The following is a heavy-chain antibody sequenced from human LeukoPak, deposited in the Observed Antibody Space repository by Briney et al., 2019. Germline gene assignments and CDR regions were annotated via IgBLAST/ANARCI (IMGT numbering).Heavy chain of an antibody. CDR2: IHNSEST. CDR3: ARQVTFGYAFAYYFDY. D-gene: IGHD5-18*01. V-gene: IGHV4-39*01. J-gene: IGHJ4*02. Sequence: KSSETLSLTCTVSGGSISTSSYYRGWIRQPPGKGLEWIGNIHNSESTYYNPSLKSRVTMSVDTSKNQFSLKLSSVTAADTAVYYCARQVTFGYAFAYYFDYWGQGSLVTVSS. CDR1: GGSISTSSYY.